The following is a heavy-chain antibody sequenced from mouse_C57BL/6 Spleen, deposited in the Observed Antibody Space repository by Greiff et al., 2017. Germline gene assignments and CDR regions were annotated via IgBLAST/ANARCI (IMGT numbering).Heavy chain of an antibody. J-gene: IGHJ2*01. CDR3: ARHETTVVATGFDY. CDR1: GFTFSSYG. D-gene: IGHD1-1*01. V-gene: IGHV5-6*01. Sequence: EVQVVESGGDLVKPGGSLKLSCAASGFTFSSYGMSWVRQTPDKRLEWVATISSGGSYTYYPASVKGRFTISRDNAKNTLYLQMSSLKSEDTAMXYCARHETTVVATGFDYWGQGTTLTVSS. CDR2: ISSGGSYT.